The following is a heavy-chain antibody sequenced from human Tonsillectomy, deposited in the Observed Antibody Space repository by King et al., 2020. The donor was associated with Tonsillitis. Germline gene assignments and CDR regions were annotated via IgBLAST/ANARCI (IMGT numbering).Heavy chain of an antibody. V-gene: IGHV3-43D*03. CDR2: ISSNGDNI. J-gene: IGHJ1*01. CDR3: VKDRFTLPGYFHQ. CDR1: GFSSDDYA. D-gene: IGHD3-3*01. Sequence: VQLVESGGAVVQPGGSLRLTCATSGFSSDDYAMQWVRQAPGKALERVTVISSNGDNIYSVDSVRGRFTISRDRSKDFVYLQMNSLRVEDTAIYYCVKDRFTLPGYFHQWGQGTLVIVSS.